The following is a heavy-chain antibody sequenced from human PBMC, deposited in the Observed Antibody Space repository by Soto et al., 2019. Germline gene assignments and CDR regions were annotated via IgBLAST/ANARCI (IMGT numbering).Heavy chain of an antibody. CDR3: ARGAGIAARKDFDY. Sequence: PSETLSLTCTVSGGSVSSGSYYWSWIRQPPGKGLEWIGYIYYSGSTNYNPSLKSRVTISVDTSKNQFSLKLSSVTAADTAVYYCARGAGIAARKDFDYWGQGTLVTVSS. V-gene: IGHV4-61*01. D-gene: IGHD6-6*01. CDR1: GGSVSSGSYY. CDR2: IYYSGST. J-gene: IGHJ4*02.